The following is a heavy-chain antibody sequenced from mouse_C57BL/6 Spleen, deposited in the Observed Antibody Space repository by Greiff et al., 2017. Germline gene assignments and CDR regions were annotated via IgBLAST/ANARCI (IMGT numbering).Heavy chain of an antibody. Sequence: EVKVVESGGGLVKPGGSLKLSCAASGFTFSDYGMHWVRQAPEKGLEWVAYISSGSSTIYYADTVKGRFTISRDNAKNTLFLQMTSLRSEDTAMYYCAMGDGNAFAWFAYWGQGTLVTVSA. J-gene: IGHJ3*01. CDR2: ISSGSSTI. CDR3: AMGDGNAFAWFAY. V-gene: IGHV5-17*01. CDR1: GFTFSDYG.